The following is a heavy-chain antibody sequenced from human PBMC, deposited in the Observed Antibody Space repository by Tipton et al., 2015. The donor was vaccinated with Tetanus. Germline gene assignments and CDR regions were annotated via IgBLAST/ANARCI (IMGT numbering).Heavy chain of an antibody. CDR1: GVIFRLYT. V-gene: IGHV3-30*14. D-gene: IGHD6-19*01. J-gene: IGHJ4*02. CDR3: ARDRDGGWSFDY. Sequence: SGVIFRLYTMSWVRQAPGKGLEWVAVISYDGSNKYYADSVKGRFTISRDNSKNMLYLQMDSLRSEDMAMYYCARDRDGGWSFDYWGQGTLVTVSS. CDR2: ISYDGSNK.